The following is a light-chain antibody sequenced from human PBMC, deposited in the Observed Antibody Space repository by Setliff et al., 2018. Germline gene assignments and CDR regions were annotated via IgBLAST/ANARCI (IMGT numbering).Light chain of an antibody. CDR1: NSDVGAYDF. CDR3: SAYTSSSTYV. Sequence: QSALTQPAAVSGSPGQSIAISCAGTNSDVGAYDFVSWYQHHPGKAPKLVIYEVTNRPSGISNRFSGSKSGNSASLIISGLQAEDGADYYCSAYTSSSTYVFGTGTKVTVL. CDR2: EVT. J-gene: IGLJ1*01. V-gene: IGLV2-14*01.